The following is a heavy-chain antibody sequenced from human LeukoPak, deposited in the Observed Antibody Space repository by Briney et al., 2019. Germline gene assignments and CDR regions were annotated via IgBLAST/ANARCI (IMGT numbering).Heavy chain of an antibody. CDR2: IYYSGST. D-gene: IGHD3-22*01. J-gene: IGHJ4*02. CDR1: GGSISSYY. V-gene: IGHV4-59*01. Sequence: SETLYLTCTVSGGSISSYYWSWIRQPPGKGLEWIGYIYYSGSTNYNPSLKSRVTISVDTSNNQFSLKLSSVTAADTAVCYCAREQGIYYYDSSGFDYWGQGTLVTVSS. CDR3: AREQGIYYYDSSGFDY.